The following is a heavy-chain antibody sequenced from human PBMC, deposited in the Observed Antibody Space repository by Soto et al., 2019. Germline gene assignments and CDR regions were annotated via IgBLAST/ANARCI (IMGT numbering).Heavy chain of an antibody. CDR1: GFTFSSYA. D-gene: IGHD3-9*01. J-gene: IGHJ4*02. CDR3: AKAGTLTIEFDY. V-gene: IGHV3-23*01. CDR2: ISGSGGST. Sequence: EVQLLESGGGLVQPGGSLRLSCAASGFTFSSYAMSWVRQAPGKGLEWVSAISGSGGSTYYADSVKGRFTISRDNSKNTLYLQMNTLRAEDTAVYYCAKAGTLTIEFDYWGQGTLVTVSS.